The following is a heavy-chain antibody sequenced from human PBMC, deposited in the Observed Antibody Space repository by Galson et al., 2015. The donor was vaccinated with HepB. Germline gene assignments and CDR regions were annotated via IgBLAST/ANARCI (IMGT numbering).Heavy chain of an antibody. CDR2: INTETGNP. CDR1: GYSLTTYG. Sequence: SVKVSCKASGYSLTTYGVVWLRQAPGQGLEWMGWINTETGNPTYGRGFTGRFVFSLDTSVNTAHLQISSLKTGDTAVYYRARVREEISLTGAFEYYGMDVWGQGTTVTVSS. CDR3: ARVREEISLTGAFEYYGMDV. V-gene: IGHV7-4-1*02. D-gene: IGHD3-9*01. J-gene: IGHJ6*02.